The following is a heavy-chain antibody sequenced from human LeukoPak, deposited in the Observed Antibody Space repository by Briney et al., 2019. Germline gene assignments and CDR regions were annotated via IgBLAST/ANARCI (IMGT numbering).Heavy chain of an antibody. Sequence: PSQTLSLTCTVSGGSISSGDYYWSWIRQPPGKGLEWIGRIYTSGSTNYNPSLKSRVTMSVDTSKNQFSLTLSSVTAADTAIYYCVRWDYYGSGSRRLDYWGQGTLVTVSS. D-gene: IGHD3-10*01. V-gene: IGHV4-61*02. CDR1: GGSISSGDYY. CDR3: VRWDYYGSGSRRLDY. CDR2: IYTSGST. J-gene: IGHJ4*02.